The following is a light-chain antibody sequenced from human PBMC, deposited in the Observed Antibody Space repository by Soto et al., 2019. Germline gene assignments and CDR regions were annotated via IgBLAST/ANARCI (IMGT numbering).Light chain of an antibody. CDR1: ESIGNY. CDR3: QWRSDWPPRLT. J-gene: IGKJ4*01. CDR2: DAS. Sequence: EVVLTQSPATLSLSPGERATLSCRASESIGNYLAWYQQKLGQAPKLLIYDASHRAIGIPGRFSGDGSGTDFPLPISRLEPENFAVYYCQWRSDWPPRLTFGGGTKVEIK. V-gene: IGKV3-11*01.